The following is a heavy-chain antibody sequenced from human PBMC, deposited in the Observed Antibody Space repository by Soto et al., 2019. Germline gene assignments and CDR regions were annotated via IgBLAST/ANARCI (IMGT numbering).Heavy chain of an antibody. CDR1: GFTFSSYA. Sequence: EVQLLESGGGLVQPGGSLRLSCAASGFTFSSYAMSWVRQAPGKGLEWVSAISGSGGSTYYADSVKGRFTISRDNSKNTLYLQMNSLRVEDTDVYYCAKDLNDDSSGYYYPNDAFDIWGQGTMVTVSS. V-gene: IGHV3-23*01. CDR3: AKDLNDDSSGYYYPNDAFDI. CDR2: ISGSGGST. J-gene: IGHJ3*02. D-gene: IGHD3-22*01.